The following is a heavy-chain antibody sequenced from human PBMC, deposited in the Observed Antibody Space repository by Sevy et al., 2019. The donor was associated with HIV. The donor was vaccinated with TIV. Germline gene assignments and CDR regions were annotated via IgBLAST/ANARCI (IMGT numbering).Heavy chain of an antibody. V-gene: IGHV3-13*01. Sequence: GGSLRLSCAASGFTFSSYDMHWVRQATGKGLEWVSAIGTAGDTYYPGSVKGRFTISRENAKNSWYLQMNSLRVGDTAVYYSARAYSSGWYNYWGQGTLVTVAS. D-gene: IGHD6-19*01. CDR2: IGTAGDT. CDR1: GFTFSSYD. CDR3: ARAYSSGWYNY. J-gene: IGHJ4*02.